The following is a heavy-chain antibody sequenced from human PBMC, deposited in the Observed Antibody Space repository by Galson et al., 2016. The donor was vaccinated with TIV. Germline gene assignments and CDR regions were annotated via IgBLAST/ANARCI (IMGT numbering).Heavy chain of an antibody. J-gene: IGHJ5*02. CDR3: ARQRLAIPNWFDP. CDR2: IYYSGST. CDR1: GGSVNSGYDY. V-gene: IGHV4-39*01. D-gene: IGHD6-19*01. Sequence: SETLSLTCSVSGGSVNSGYDYWVWIRQPPGKGLEWIGTIYYSGSTYYNPSLKSRVNLSVNTSKNQSSLRLTSVTAADTSIYYCARQRLAIPNWFDPWGQGTLVTVSS.